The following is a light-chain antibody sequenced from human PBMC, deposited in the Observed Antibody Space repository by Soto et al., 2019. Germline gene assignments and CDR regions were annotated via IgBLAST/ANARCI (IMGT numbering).Light chain of an antibody. Sequence: EIVMTQSPATLSVSPGQRATLSCRASQSVSSNLAWYQQKPGQAPRLLIYGASTRATGIPARFSGSESGTEFTLTISSRQSEDFAVYYCQQYNNWPPLLTFGGGTKVDIK. J-gene: IGKJ4*01. CDR2: GAS. CDR1: QSVSSN. CDR3: QQYNNWPPLLT. V-gene: IGKV3-15*01.